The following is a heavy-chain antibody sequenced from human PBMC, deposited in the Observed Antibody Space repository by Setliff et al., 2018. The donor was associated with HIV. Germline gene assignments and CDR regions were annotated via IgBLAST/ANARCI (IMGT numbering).Heavy chain of an antibody. J-gene: IGHJ3*01. CDR3: ARTGYAFDL. CDR1: CGSMNENH. Sequence: ASETLSLTCTVSCGSMNENHWSWIRQSPGKGLEWIAYIHTSGSTYFNPSFVSRVTISIDSSENQFSLKLRSLTAADTAVYFCARTGYAFDLWGPGTMVTVSS. CDR2: IHTSGST. V-gene: IGHV4-4*08.